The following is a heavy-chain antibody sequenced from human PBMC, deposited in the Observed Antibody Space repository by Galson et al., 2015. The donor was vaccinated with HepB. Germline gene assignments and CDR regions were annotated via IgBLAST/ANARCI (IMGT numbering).Heavy chain of an antibody. D-gene: IGHD2-15*01. CDR3: STQDCSGASCNYPF. J-gene: IGHJ4*02. CDR2: IGRKANKYAT. V-gene: IGHV3-73*01. Sequence: SLRLSCAASGFTFSGSVVRWVRQASGKGLEWVGRIGRKANKYATAYAASVQGRFTISRDDSKNTAYLQMDSLKSEDTAVYYCSTQDCSGASCNYPFWGQGAQVTVSS. CDR1: GFTFSGSV.